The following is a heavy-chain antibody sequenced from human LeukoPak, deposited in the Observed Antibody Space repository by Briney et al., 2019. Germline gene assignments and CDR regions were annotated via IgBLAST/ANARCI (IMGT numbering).Heavy chain of an antibody. CDR3: ALTAMVRTHWYFDL. V-gene: IGHV1-24*01. D-gene: IGHD3-10*01. CDR1: GYXLTELS. J-gene: IGHJ2*01. CDR2: FDPEDGET. Sequence: ASVKVSCKVSGYXLTELSMHWVRQAPGKGLEWMGGFDPEDGETIYAQKFQGRVTMTEDTSTDTAYMELSSLRSEDTAVYYCALTAMVRTHWYFDLWGRGTLVTVSS.